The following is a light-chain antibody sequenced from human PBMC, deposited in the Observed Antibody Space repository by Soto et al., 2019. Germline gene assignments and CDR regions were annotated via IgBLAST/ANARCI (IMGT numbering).Light chain of an antibody. CDR1: QSVLYNSNNKNY. Sequence: DIVMTQSPDSLAVSLGERATINCKSSQSVLYNSNNKNYLAWYQQKPGQPPKLLIYWASTRESGVPDRFSGSGSGTDFTLTISSLQAEDVAIYYGQQYYTTPRTFGQGTKVEIK. CDR2: WAS. V-gene: IGKV4-1*01. J-gene: IGKJ1*01. CDR3: QQYYTTPRT.